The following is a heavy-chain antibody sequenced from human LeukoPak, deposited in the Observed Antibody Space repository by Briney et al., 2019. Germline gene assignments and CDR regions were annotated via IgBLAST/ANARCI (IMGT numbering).Heavy chain of an antibody. CDR2: IYYSGST. Sequence: SETLSLTCTVSGGSISSYYWSWIRQPPGKGLEWIGYIYYSGSTNYNPSLKSRVTISVDTSKNQFSLKLSSVTAADTAVYYCAKKYGNYYGSGSSPGFDPWGQGALVTVSS. CDR3: AKKYGNYYGSGSSPGFDP. J-gene: IGHJ5*02. CDR1: GGSISSYY. V-gene: IGHV4-59*01. D-gene: IGHD3-10*01.